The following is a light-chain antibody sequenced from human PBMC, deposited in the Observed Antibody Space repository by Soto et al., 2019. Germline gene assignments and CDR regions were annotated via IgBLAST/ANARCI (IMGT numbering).Light chain of an antibody. J-gene: IGKJ4*01. CDR3: QQYKSYSALT. CDR2: KAS. Sequence: DIQMTQSPSTLSASVGDRVIITCRASQSISSWLAWYQQKPGKAPNLLIYKASSLESGVPSRFSGSGSGTEFTLTISSLQPDDFATYYCQQYKSYSALTFGGGTKVEI. CDR1: QSISSW. V-gene: IGKV1-5*03.